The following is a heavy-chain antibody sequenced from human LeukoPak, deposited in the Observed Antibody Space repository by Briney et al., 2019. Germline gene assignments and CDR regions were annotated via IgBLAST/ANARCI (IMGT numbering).Heavy chain of an antibody. CDR2: TYYSGST. CDR1: GGSISSYY. D-gene: IGHD6-19*01. Sequence: SETLSLTCTVSGGSISSYYWSWIRQPPGKELEWIGYTYYSGSTNYNPSLKSRVTISLDTSKKQFSLKLISVTAAGTAVYYCARGYSSTSGRPDYWGQGTLVTVSS. J-gene: IGHJ4*02. CDR3: ARGYSSTSGRPDY. V-gene: IGHV4-59*08.